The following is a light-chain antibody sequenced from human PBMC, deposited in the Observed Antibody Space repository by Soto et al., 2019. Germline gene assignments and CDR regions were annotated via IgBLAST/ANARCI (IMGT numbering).Light chain of an antibody. Sequence: QSVLTQPPSVSGTPGQSITISCSGSSSNIGTYTLNWYQHLPGTAPKLLVSTYDQRPSGVADRFSGSISGTSASLAISGLQSEDEADYYCAAWDDRVNGVVFGGGTKVTVL. V-gene: IGLV1-44*01. CDR3: AAWDDRVNGVV. CDR1: SSNIGTYT. CDR2: TYD. J-gene: IGLJ2*01.